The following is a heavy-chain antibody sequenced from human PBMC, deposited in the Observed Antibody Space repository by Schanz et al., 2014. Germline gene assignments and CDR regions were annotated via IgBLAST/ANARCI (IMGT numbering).Heavy chain of an antibody. CDR1: GFTFSSYA. CDR2: ISGSGGDT. Sequence: EVQLLESGGGLVQPGGSLRLSCAASGFTFSSYAMSWVRQAPGKGLEWVSAISGSGGDTYYADSVEGRFTISRDNSKNTLYLQMNNLRAEDTAVYYCPREMGSALLRYFDLWGRGTLVTVSS. CDR3: PREMGSALLRYFDL. D-gene: IGHD1-26*01. V-gene: IGHV3-23*01. J-gene: IGHJ2*01.